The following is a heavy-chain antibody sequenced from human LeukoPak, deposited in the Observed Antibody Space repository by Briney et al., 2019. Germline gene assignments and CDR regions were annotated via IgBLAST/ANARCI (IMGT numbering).Heavy chain of an antibody. V-gene: IGHV1-69*06. D-gene: IGHD4-17*01. CDR1: GGTFSSYA. Sequence: SVKVSCKASGGTFSSYAISWVRQAPGQGLEWMGGIIPIFGTANYAQKFQGRVTITADKSTSTAYMELSSLRSEDTAVYYCARAVDYGDYWGFDPWGQGTLVTVSS. CDR3: ARAVDYGDYWGFDP. CDR2: IIPIFGTA. J-gene: IGHJ5*02.